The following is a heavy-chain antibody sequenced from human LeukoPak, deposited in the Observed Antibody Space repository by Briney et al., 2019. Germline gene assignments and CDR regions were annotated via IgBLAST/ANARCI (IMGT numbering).Heavy chain of an antibody. Sequence: PSQTLSLTCTVSGGSISSYYWSWIRQPPGKGLEWIGYIYYSGSTNYNPSLKSRVTISVDTSKNQFSLKLSSVTAADTAVYYCAGALQIAAAAYNWFDPWGQGTLVTVSS. CDR3: AGALQIAAAAYNWFDP. J-gene: IGHJ5*02. V-gene: IGHV4-59*08. CDR1: GGSISSYY. D-gene: IGHD6-13*01. CDR2: IYYSGST.